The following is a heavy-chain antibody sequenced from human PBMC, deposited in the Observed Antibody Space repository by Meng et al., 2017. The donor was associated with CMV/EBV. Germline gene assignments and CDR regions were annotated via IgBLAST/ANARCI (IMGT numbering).Heavy chain of an antibody. V-gene: IGHV4-61*01. CDR1: GSVSSGNYY. J-gene: IGHJ4*02. D-gene: IGHD3-3*01. CDR2: IYYSGST. CDR3: ARGGEYDFWSGYDLDY. Sequence: GSVSSGNYYWSWIRQPPGKGLEWIGYIYYSGSTNYNPSLKSRVTISVDTSKNQFSLKLSSVTAADTAVYYCARGGEYDFWSGYDLDYWGQGTLVTVSS.